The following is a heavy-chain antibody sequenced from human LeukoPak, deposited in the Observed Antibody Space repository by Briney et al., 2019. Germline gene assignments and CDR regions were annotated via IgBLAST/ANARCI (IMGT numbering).Heavy chain of an antibody. D-gene: IGHD3-10*01. V-gene: IGHV3-48*04. CDR3: ARAGIGYYYYMDV. CDR2: ISSSGSTI. Sequence: GGSLRLSCAASGFTFNTYGMSWVRQAPGKGLEWVSYISSSGSTIYYADSVKGRFTISRDNAKNSLYLQMNSLRAEDTAVYYCARAGIGYYYYMDVWGKGTTVTVSS. CDR1: GFTFNTYG. J-gene: IGHJ6*03.